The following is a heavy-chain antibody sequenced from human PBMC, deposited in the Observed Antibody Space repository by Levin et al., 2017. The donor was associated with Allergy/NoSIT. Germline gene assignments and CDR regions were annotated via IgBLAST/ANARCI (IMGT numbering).Heavy chain of an antibody. Sequence: SQTLSLTCTVSGGSISSSSYYWGWIRQPPGKGLEWIGSIYYSGSTYYNPSLKSRVSISVDTSKNQFSLKLSSVTAADTAVYYCARSRRRISMIVVVSSGEYYFDYWGQGTLVTVSS. J-gene: IGHJ4*02. CDR2: IYYSGST. D-gene: IGHD3-22*01. V-gene: IGHV4-39*07. CDR3: ARSRRRISMIVVVSSGEYYFDY. CDR1: GGSISSSSYY.